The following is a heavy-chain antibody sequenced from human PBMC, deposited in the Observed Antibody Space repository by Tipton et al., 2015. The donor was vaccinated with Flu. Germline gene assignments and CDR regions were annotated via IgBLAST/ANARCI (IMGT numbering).Heavy chain of an antibody. CDR1: GDSITSYY. CDR2: VYHSGYT. D-gene: IGHD6-25*01. V-gene: IGHV4-59*01. Sequence: LRLSCTVSGDSITSYYWSWIRQPPGKGLEWIGYVYHSGYTNYNPSLKSRVSMSVDRSKNQFSLKMFSVTAADSAIYYCARDRSGIPAIETSGYPYWFFDLWGRGTLVTVSS. J-gene: IGHJ2*01. CDR3: ARDRSGIPAIETSGYPYWFFDL.